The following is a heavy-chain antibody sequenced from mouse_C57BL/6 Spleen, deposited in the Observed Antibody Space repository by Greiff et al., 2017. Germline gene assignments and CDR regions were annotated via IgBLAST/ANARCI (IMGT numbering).Heavy chain of an antibody. Sequence: EVKLVESGGGLVQPGGSLSLSCAASGFTFTDYYMSWVRQPPGKALEWLGFIRNKANGYTTEYSASVKGRFTISRDNSQSILYLQMNALGAEDSATYYCASLYYGNLYWYFDVWGTGTTVTVSS. D-gene: IGHD2-1*01. CDR2: IRNKANGYTT. CDR3: ASLYYGNLYWYFDV. J-gene: IGHJ1*03. CDR1: GFTFTDYY. V-gene: IGHV7-3*01.